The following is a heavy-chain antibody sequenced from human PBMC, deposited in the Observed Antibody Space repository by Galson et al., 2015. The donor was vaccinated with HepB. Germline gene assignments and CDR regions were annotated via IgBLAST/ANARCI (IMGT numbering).Heavy chain of an antibody. D-gene: IGHD3-16*01. Sequence: SVKVSCKASGGTFSDYAISWVRQAPGQGLKWMGRIIPSRGVVDYAQKFKGRVTITADKSTSTVYMELSSLKFEDTAVYYCAGLWGSSHWVGKFDYWGQGALVTVSS. CDR1: GGTFSDYA. CDR2: IIPSRGVV. CDR3: AGLWGSSHWVGKFDY. J-gene: IGHJ4*02. V-gene: IGHV1-69*04.